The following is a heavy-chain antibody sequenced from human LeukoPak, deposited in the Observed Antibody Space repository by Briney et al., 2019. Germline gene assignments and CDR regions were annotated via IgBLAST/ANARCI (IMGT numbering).Heavy chain of an antibody. V-gene: IGHV4-38-2*02. J-gene: IGHJ4*02. CDR3: ARAGKARDSSSPDY. CDR1: GYSISSGYY. Sequence: PSETLSLTCTVSGYSISSGYYWGWIRQPPGKRLEWIGSISHRGSTYYNPSLQGRVTISVDTSKNQFSLNLSSVTAADTAVYYCARAGKARDSSSPDYWGQGTLVTVSS. D-gene: IGHD6-6*01. CDR2: ISHRGST.